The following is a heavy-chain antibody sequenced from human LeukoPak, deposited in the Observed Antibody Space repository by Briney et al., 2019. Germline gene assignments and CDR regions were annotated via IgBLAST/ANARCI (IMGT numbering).Heavy chain of an antibody. CDR2: IIPIFGTA. D-gene: IGHD2-2*01. CDR3: ARDRGYCSSTSCYAGVYYYYYYMDV. Sequence: SVKVSCKASGGTFSSYAISWVRQAPGQGLEWMGGIIPIFGTANYAQKFQGRVTITTADSTSTAYMELSSLRSEDTAVYYCARDRGYCSSTSCYAGVYYYYYYMDVWGKGTTVTVSS. V-gene: IGHV1-69*05. J-gene: IGHJ6*03. CDR1: GGTFSSYA.